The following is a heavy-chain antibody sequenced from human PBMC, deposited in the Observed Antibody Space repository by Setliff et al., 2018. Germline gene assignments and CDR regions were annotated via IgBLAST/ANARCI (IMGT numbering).Heavy chain of an antibody. D-gene: IGHD1-26*01. CDR2: ISYSSGSI. V-gene: IGHV3-48*01. Sequence: GGSLRLSCEASGFTFSSYSMNWVRQAPGKGLEWVAHISYSSGSISYADSVKCRFTISRDNAKNSLYLQMNSLRAEDTAVYYCASNPRKGRSGGYFYDDPYYYYMDVWGKGTTVTVSS. J-gene: IGHJ6*03. CDR3: ASNPRKGRSGGYFYDDPYYYYMDV. CDR1: GFTFSSYS.